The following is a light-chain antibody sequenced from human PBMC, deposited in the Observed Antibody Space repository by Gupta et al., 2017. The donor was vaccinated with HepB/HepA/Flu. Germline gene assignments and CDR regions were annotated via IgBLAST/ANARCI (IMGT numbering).Light chain of an antibody. J-gene: IGLJ1*01. Sequence: SVLTPPPSASGTPGQRVPISCSRRSSNIGSNNVYWYQQLPGTAPKLLIYRNDQRPSGVPDRFSGSKSGTSASLAISGLRSEDEADYYCAAWDDSLSAHYVFGTGTKVSVL. CDR3: AAWDDSLSAHYV. V-gene: IGLV1-47*01. CDR1: SSNIGSNN. CDR2: RND.